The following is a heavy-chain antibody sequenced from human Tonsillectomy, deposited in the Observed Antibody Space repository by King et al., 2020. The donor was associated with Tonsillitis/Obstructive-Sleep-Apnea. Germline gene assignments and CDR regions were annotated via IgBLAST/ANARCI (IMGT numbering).Heavy chain of an antibody. J-gene: IGHJ6*03. Sequence: VQLVESGGGVVQPGRSLRLFCAASGFTFSNYAMHWGRQAPGKGLEWGAVISYDGSNKYYADSVKGRFNISRDNSKNTLYLQMNILRAEDTAVYYCARDPYYCTSTTCSGGNYSYYYMDVWGKGTTVTVSS. CDR1: GFTFSNYA. V-gene: IGHV3-30*04. D-gene: IGHD2-2*01. CDR2: ISYDGSNK. CDR3: ARDPYYCTSTTCSGGNYSYYYMDV.